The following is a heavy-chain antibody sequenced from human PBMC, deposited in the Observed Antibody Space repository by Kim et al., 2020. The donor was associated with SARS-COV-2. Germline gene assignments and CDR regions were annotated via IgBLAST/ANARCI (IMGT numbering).Heavy chain of an antibody. J-gene: IGHJ3*02. V-gene: IGHV4-34*01. CDR3: ARAGYSSSWYQNDAFDI. Sequence: SETLSLTCAVYGGSFSGYYWSWIRQPPGKGLEWIGEINHSGSTNYNPSLKSRVTISVDTSKNQFSLKLSSVTAADTAVYYCARAGYSSSWYQNDAFDIWGQGTMVTVSS. CDR2: INHSGST. D-gene: IGHD6-13*01. CDR1: GGSFSGYY.